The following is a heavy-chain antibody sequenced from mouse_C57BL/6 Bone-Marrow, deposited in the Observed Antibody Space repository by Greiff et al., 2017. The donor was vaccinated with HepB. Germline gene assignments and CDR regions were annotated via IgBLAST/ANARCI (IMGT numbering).Heavy chain of an antibody. CDR3: ARWDYGGSTNYFDY. Sequence: QVQLKESGAELVRPGTSVKMSCKASGYTFTNYWIGWAKQRPGHGLEWIGDIYPGGGYTNYNEKFKGKATLTADKSSSTAYMQFSSLTSEDSAIYYCARWDYGGSTNYFDYWGQGTTLTVSS. D-gene: IGHD2-1*01. V-gene: IGHV1-63*01. J-gene: IGHJ2*01. CDR1: GYTFTNYW. CDR2: IYPGGGYT.